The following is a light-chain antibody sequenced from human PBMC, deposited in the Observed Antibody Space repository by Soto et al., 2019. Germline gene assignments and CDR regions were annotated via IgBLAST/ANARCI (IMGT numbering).Light chain of an antibody. Sequence: QSELTQPPSVSGAPGQGVTISCTGSSSSIGAGYDVHGYQHLLGTAPKLLIYGNNNRPSGVPDRFSGSKSGTSASLAITGLQAEDEADYYCQSYDTSLSAVVFGGGTKVTVL. V-gene: IGLV1-40*01. CDR3: QSYDTSLSAVV. J-gene: IGLJ2*01. CDR1: SSSIGAGYD. CDR2: GNN.